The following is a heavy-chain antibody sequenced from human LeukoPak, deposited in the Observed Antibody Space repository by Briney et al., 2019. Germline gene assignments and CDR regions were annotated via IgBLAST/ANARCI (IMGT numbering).Heavy chain of an antibody. V-gene: IGHV4-39*07. CDR3: ARSPGAAMVPYYYYYMDV. Sequence: SETLSLTCTVSDDSISSNSYCWGWIRQPPGKGLEWIGSIFYSGRTYYNPSLNSRVTISADMSKNQFSLKLSSVTAADTAVYYCARSPGAAMVPYYYYYMDVWGKGTTVTISS. D-gene: IGHD5-18*01. CDR1: DDSISSNSYC. CDR2: IFYSGRT. J-gene: IGHJ6*03.